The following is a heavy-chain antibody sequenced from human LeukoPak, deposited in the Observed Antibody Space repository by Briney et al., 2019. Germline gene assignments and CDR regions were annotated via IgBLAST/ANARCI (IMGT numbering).Heavy chain of an antibody. Sequence: GGSLRLSCAASGFTFSSYSMNWVRQVPGKGLEWVSSISSSSSYIYYADSVKGRFTISRDNAKNSLYLQMNSLRAEDTAVYYCARDGMTYYDILTGDFDYWGQGTLVTVSS. V-gene: IGHV3-21*01. J-gene: IGHJ4*02. CDR1: GFTFSSYS. D-gene: IGHD3-9*01. CDR3: ARDGMTYYDILTGDFDY. CDR2: ISSSSSYI.